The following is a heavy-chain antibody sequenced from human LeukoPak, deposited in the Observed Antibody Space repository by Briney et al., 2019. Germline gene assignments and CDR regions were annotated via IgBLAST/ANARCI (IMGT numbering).Heavy chain of an antibody. V-gene: IGHV3-7*01. Sequence: GGSLRLSCAASGFTFSSYWMSWVRQAPGKGLEWVANIKQDGSEKYYVDSVKGRFTISRDNAKNSLYLQMNSLRAEDTAVYYCARTQYSGSYYDAFDIWGQGTMVTVSS. D-gene: IGHD1-26*01. J-gene: IGHJ3*02. CDR2: IKQDGSEK. CDR3: ARTQYSGSYYDAFDI. CDR1: GFTFSSYW.